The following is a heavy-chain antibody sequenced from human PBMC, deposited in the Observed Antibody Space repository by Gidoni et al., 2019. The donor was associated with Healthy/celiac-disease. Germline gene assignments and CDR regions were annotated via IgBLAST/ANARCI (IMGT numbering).Heavy chain of an antibody. CDR3: ARVPGDYGDTYYYGMDV. Sequence: QVQRVQSGAEVTKPGSSVEVSCKASDGTFSRYAISWVRQAPGQGLEWMGGINPILCTANYAQKFQGRVTITADESTSTAYMQLSSLRSEDTAVYYCARVPGDYGDTYYYGMDVWGQGTTVTVSS. D-gene: IGHD4-17*01. CDR2: INPILCTA. J-gene: IGHJ6*02. CDR1: DGTFSRYA. V-gene: IGHV1-69*01.